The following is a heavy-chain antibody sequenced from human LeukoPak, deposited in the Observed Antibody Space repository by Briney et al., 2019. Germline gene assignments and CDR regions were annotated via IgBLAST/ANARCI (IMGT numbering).Heavy chain of an antibody. CDR1: GYTFTGYY. Sequence: ASVKVSCKASGYTFTGYYMHWVRQAPGQGLEWMGWISPNSGGTNYAQKFQGRVTMTRDTSISTAYMELSRLRSDDTAVYYCARDYATFYDFWSGYYEAHWFDPWGQGTLVTVSS. V-gene: IGHV1-2*02. CDR3: ARDYATFYDFWSGYYEAHWFDP. D-gene: IGHD3-3*01. J-gene: IGHJ5*02. CDR2: ISPNSGGT.